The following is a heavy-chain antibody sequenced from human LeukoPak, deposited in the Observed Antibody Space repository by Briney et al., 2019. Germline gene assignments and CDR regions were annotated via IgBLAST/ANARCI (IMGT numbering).Heavy chain of an antibody. V-gene: IGHV1-8*01. CDR2: MNPNSGNT. J-gene: IGHJ4*02. CDR1: GYTFTSYD. CDR3: AKASPYGDHGGVDY. D-gene: IGHD4-17*01. Sequence: ASVKVSCKASGYTFTSYDINWVRQATGQGLEWMGWMNPNSGNTGYAQKFQGRVTMTRNTSISTAYMELSSLRSEDTAVYYCAKASPYGDHGGVDYWGQGTLVTVSS.